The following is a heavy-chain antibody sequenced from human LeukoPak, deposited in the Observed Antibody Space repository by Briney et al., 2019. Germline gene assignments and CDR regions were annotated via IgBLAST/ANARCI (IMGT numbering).Heavy chain of an antibody. CDR2: IIPIFGTA. CDR3: ARAIFGADDYGDYPLDY. D-gene: IGHD4-17*01. J-gene: IGHJ4*02. CDR1: GGTFSSYA. Sequence: GSSVKASCKASGGTFSSYAISWVRQAPGQGLEWMGGIIPIFGTANYAQKFQGRVTITADESTSTAYMELSSLRSEDTAVYYCARAIFGADDYGDYPLDYWGQGTLVTVSS. V-gene: IGHV1-69*01.